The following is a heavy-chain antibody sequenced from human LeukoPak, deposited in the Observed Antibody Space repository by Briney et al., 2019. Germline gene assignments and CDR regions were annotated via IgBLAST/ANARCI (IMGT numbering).Heavy chain of an antibody. CDR1: GGSFSGYY. CDR2: INHSGST. J-gene: IGHJ3*02. D-gene: IGHD3-3*01. V-gene: IGHV4-34*01. CDR3: ARSEIRFLEWFAEDAFDI. Sequence: PSETLSLTCAVYGGSFSGYYWSWIRQPPGKGLEWIGEINHSGSTNYNPSLKRRVTISVDTSKNQFSLKLSSVTAADTAVYYCARSEIRFLEWFAEDAFDIWGQGTMVTVSS.